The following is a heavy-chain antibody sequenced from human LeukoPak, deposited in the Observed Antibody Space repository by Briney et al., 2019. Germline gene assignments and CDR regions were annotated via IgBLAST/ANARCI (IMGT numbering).Heavy chain of an antibody. D-gene: IGHD6-19*01. J-gene: IGHJ5*02. V-gene: IGHV4-38-2*02. CDR2: IFHSGST. Sequence: SETLSLTCTVSGYSISSGYFWGWIRQPPGKGLEWIGRIFHSGSTNYNPSLNSRVTMSVDTSKNQFSLKLSSVTAADTAVYYCARSRIVLADSLDPWGQGTLVTVSS. CDR1: GYSISSGYF. CDR3: ARSRIVLADSLDP.